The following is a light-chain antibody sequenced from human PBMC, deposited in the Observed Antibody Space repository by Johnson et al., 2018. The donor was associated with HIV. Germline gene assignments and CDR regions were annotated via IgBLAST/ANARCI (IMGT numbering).Light chain of an antibody. V-gene: IGLV1-51*02. CDR2: ENN. J-gene: IGLJ1*01. CDR3: GTWDSSLSAGV. Sequence: HSVLTQPPSVSAAPGQKVTISCSGSSSNIGNNYVSWYQQLPGTSPKLLIYENNKRPSGIPDRFSGSKSGTSATLGITGLRTGDEADYYCGTWDSSLSAGVFGTVTKVTVL. CDR1: SSNIGNNY.